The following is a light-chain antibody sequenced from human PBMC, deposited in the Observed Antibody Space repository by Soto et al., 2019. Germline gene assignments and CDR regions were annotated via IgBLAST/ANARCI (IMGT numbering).Light chain of an antibody. CDR2: GAS. CDR1: QSVSSK. CDR3: QQYSNWPPLT. Sequence: EIVMTQFPATLSVSPGERATLSCRASQSVSSKLAWYQQKPGQAPRLLIYGASTRATGIPGRFSGSGSGTDFTLTISSLQSEDFAVYYCQQYSNWPPLTFGGGTKVEIK. J-gene: IGKJ4*01. V-gene: IGKV3-15*01.